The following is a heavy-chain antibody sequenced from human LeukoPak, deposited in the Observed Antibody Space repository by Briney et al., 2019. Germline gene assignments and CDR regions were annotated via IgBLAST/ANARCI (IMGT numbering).Heavy chain of an antibody. CDR1: GCSLSSSSYY. D-gene: IGHD1-7*01. CDR2: FSSGGSD. CDR3: ARKQTGTMYDV. Sequence: SETLSLTCIVPGCSLSSSSYYWAGIRQSPGKGLEWIGTFSSGGSDYYNPSLTSRVPISKDTSDNQFSLRLYSVTAADTAVYYCARKQTGTMYDVWGQGTQVTVSS. J-gene: IGHJ4*02. V-gene: IGHV4-39*07.